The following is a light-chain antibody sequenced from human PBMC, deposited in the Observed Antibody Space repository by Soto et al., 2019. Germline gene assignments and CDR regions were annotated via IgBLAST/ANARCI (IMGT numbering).Light chain of an antibody. Sequence: EIVITQSTGTLSLSPGERATLSCRASQSISSTNLSWYQQKLGQAPRLLIYWAASRATGRPDRCSGSGSGTDVSLTISRLEPEAFAAYYGQHYGSSPRSTFGPGTRLEIK. V-gene: IGKV3-20*01. CDR1: QSISSTN. J-gene: IGKJ5*01. CDR3: QHYGSSPRST. CDR2: WAA.